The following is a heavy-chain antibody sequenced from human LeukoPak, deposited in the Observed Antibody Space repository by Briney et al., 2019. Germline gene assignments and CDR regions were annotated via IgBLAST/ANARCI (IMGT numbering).Heavy chain of an antibody. J-gene: IGHJ4*02. CDR1: GGSISSHY. D-gene: IGHD3-22*01. V-gene: IGHV4-59*11. CDR3: ARDVKRCDSSGYYGYYFDY. Sequence: SETLSLTCTVSGGSISSHYWSWIRQPPGKGLEWIGYIYYSGSTNYNPSLKSRVTISVDTSKNQFSLKLSSVTAADTAVYYCARDVKRCDSSGYYGYYFDYWGQGTLVTVSS. CDR2: IYYSGST.